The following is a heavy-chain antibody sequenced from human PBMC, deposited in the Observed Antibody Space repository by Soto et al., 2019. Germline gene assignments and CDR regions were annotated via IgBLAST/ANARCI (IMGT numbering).Heavy chain of an antibody. CDR2: VYHSGSF. Sequence: QVHLQESGPGLVKPSGTLSLICAVSGGSISTTDWGSLVRQPPGKGLEWIGEVYHSGSFNYNPSLKSRLTMSVDKSKNQFSLNLSSVTVADTAVYYCATGPEYSSRWFSNWGQGTLVTVSS. J-gene: IGHJ4*02. D-gene: IGHD6-13*01. CDR1: GGSISTTDW. CDR3: ATGPEYSSRWFSN. V-gene: IGHV4-4*02.